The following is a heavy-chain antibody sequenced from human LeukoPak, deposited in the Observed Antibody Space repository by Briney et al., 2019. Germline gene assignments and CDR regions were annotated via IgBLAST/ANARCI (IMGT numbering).Heavy chain of an antibody. Sequence: SETLSLTCTVSGGSISSSSYYWSWIRQPAGKGLEWIGRIYTSGSTNYNPSLKSRVTISVDTSKNQFSLKLRSVTAADTAVYYCARHRVRATDYWGQGTLVTVS. V-gene: IGHV4-61*02. J-gene: IGHJ4*02. CDR2: IYTSGST. CDR3: ARHRVRATDY. CDR1: GGSISSSSYY. D-gene: IGHD1-26*01.